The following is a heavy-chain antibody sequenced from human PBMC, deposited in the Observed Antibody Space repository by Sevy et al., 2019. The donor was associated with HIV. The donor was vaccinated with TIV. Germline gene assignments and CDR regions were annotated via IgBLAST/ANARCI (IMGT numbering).Heavy chain of an antibody. CDR1: GGSIISGDYY. CDR3: ARDEGDYGDKSYYYGMDV. D-gene: IGHD4-17*01. J-gene: IGHJ6*02. V-gene: IGHV4-30-4*01. CDR2: IHYTGST. Sequence: SETLSLTCSVSGGSIISGDYYLSWVRQPPGRGLEWIGYIHYTGSTDYNPSLESRVTISVDTSKNQFSLKLTSVTAAGTAVYYCARDEGDYGDKSYYYGMDVWGRGTTVTVSS.